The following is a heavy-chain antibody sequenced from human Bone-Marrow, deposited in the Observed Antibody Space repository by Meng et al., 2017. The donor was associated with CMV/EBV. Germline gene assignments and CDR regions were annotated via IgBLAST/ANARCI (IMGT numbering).Heavy chain of an antibody. CDR1: GFTFSSYA. V-gene: IGHV3-30-3*01. J-gene: IGHJ4*02. D-gene: IGHD2-8*01. Sequence: GESLKISCAASGFTFSSYAMHWVRQAPGKGLEWVAVISYDGSNKYYADSVKGRFTISRDNSKNTLYLQMNSLRAEDTAVYYCARAHNSMLYSGGFDYCGQGTLVTFSS. CDR2: ISYDGSNK. CDR3: ARAHNSMLYSGGFDY.